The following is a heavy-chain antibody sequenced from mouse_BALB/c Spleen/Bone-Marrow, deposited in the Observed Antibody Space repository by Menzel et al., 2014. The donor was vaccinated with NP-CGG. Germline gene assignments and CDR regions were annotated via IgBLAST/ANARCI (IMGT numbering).Heavy chain of an antibody. D-gene: IGHD1-1*01. Sequence: VQLQQSGAELAKPGASVKMSCKASGYTFTGYWMHWVKQRPGQGLEWIGYINPSTGYTEYNQKFKDKAPLTADKSSSTAYMQLSSLTSEDSAVYYCARQITTVDYAMDYWGQGTSVTVSS. V-gene: IGHV1-7*01. CDR2: INPSTGYT. CDR3: ARQITTVDYAMDY. J-gene: IGHJ4*01. CDR1: GYTFTGYW.